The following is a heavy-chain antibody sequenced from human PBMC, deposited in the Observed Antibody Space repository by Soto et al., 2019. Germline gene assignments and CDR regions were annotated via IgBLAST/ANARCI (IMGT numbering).Heavy chain of an antibody. J-gene: IGHJ4*02. D-gene: IGHD3-22*01. V-gene: IGHV2-5*02. CDR1: GFSLSTSGVG. CDR2: IYWDDDK. CDR3: AHSLPSARQADDSSGSFDY. Sequence: QITLKESGPTLVKPTQTLTLTCTFSGFSLSTSGVGVGWIRQPPGKALEWLALIYWDDDKRYNPSLKSRLTITKDTSKNQVVRTMNNMYPVDTATYYCAHSLPSARQADDSSGSFDYWGQGTLVTVSS.